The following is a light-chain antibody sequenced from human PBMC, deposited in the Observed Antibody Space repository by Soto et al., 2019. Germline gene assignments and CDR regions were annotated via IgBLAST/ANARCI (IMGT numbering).Light chain of an antibody. J-gene: IGKJ3*01. CDR2: GAS. CDR3: QQYGSSPLFP. V-gene: IGKV3-20*01. Sequence: EIVLTQSPGTLSLSPGERATLSCRASQSVSSSYLAWYQQKPGQAPRLLIYGASSRATGIPDRFSGSGSGTDFTLTISRLEPEDFAVYYCQQYGSSPLFPFGPGTKVDSK. CDR1: QSVSSSY.